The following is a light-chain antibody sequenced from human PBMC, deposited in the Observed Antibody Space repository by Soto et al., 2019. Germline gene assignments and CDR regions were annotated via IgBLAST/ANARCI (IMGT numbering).Light chain of an antibody. CDR3: SSYAGSNNVI. V-gene: IGLV2-8*01. CDR1: SSDVGGYNY. J-gene: IGLJ2*01. Sequence: QSVLTQPPSASGSPGQSVTISCTGTSSDVGGYNYVSWYQQHPGKAPKLMINEVSRRPSGVPDRFSGSKSGNTASLTVSGLQAEDEADYYCSSYAGSNNVIFGGGTKVTVL. CDR2: EVS.